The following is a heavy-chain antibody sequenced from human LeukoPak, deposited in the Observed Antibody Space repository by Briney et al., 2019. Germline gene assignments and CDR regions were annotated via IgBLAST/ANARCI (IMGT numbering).Heavy chain of an antibody. CDR3: SRGLHDYGDSNYYFDQ. CDR2: IRKKGYGGTT. J-gene: IGHJ4*02. V-gene: IGHV3-49*03. D-gene: IGHD4-17*01. CDR1: GFTFGDDA. Sequence: SGGSLRLSCTASGFTFGDDAWSWFRQAPGKGLEWICFIRKKGYGGTTDYAASVRGRFTISRDDAKSIAYLQMNSLKTEDTALYYCSRGLHDYGDSNYYFDQWGRGTLVTVSS.